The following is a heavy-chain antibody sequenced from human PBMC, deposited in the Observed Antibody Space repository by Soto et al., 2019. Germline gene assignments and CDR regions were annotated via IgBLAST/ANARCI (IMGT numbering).Heavy chain of an antibody. D-gene: IGHD6-19*01. CDR2: VYHSGGT. CDR1: GYSISSGHY. J-gene: IGHJ4*02. V-gene: IGHV4-38-2*01. Sequence: PSETLSLTCAVSGYSISSGHYWCFIRQPPWKGLEWIGSVYHSGGTYFDPSLKGRVTISVDTSKNQFSLKLNSVTAADTAVYYCARVGVGAVAGIWPFDFWGLGTLVTVSS. CDR3: ARVGVGAVAGIWPFDF.